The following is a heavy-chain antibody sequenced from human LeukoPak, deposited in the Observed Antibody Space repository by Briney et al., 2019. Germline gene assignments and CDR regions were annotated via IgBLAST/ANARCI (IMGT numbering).Heavy chain of an antibody. CDR3: ALGLL. Sequence: GGSLRLSCTVSVFTYSRCSKLCARQAPGKGLEWVSSISSSSSYIYYADSVKGRFTISRDNAKNSLYLQMNSLRAEDTAVYICALGLLGGQGTLVTVSS. CDR2: ISSSSSYI. D-gene: IGHD3/OR15-3a*01. CDR1: VFTYSRCS. J-gene: IGHJ4*02. V-gene: IGHV3-21*01.